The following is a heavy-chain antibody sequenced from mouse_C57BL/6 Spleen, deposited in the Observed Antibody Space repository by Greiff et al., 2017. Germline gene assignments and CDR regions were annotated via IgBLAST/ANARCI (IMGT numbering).Heavy chain of an antibody. V-gene: IGHV1-7*01. J-gene: IGHJ2*01. CDR2: INPSRGYT. D-gene: IGHD4-1*02. CDR1: GYTFTSYC. Sequence: QVQLKESVAELAKPGASVKLSCKASGYTFTSYCMHWVKQRPGQGLEWIGYINPSRGYTKYNQKFKDKATLTADKSSNTAYMPLSSLTYEDSAVYYCARSPNWDPYFDDGGQGTTLTVSS. CDR3: ARSPNWDPYFDD.